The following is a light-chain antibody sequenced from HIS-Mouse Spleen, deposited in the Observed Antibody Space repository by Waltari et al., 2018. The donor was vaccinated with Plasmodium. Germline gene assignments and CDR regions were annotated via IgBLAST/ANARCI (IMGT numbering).Light chain of an antibody. CDR2: EGS. J-gene: IGLJ2*01. CDR3: CSYAGSSTFVV. Sequence: QSALTQPASVSGSPGQSITISCTGTSSDVGSYNLVSWYQQHPGKAPKLMIYEGSKRPSGGSNRFSGSKSGNTASLTISGFQAEDEADYYCCSYAGSSTFVVFGGGTKLTVL. CDR1: SSDVGSYNL. V-gene: IGLV2-23*03.